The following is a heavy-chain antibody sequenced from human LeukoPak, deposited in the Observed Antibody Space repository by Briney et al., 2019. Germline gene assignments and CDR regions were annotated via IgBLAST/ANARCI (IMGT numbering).Heavy chain of an antibody. V-gene: IGHV3-23*01. Sequence: GGSLRLSCAASGFTLSNYAMTWVRQAPGKGLEWVSSVSDTGAITYYADSVKGRFTISRDNSKNTLSLRMSSLRVEDTATYYCAERDNSVWGQGTLVTVSS. J-gene: IGHJ3*01. CDR2: VSDTGAIT. CDR3: AERDNSV. D-gene: IGHD1-1*01. CDR1: GFTLSNYA.